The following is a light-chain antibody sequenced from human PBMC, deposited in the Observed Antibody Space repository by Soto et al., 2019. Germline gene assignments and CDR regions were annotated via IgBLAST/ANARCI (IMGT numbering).Light chain of an antibody. V-gene: IGKV3-11*01. CDR1: QSVSSY. CDR2: DAS. CDR3: QQRGNWPRT. Sequence: EIVLTQSPATLSLSPGERATLSCRASQSVSSYLAWYQQKPGQAPRLLIYDASNRATGIPARFSGSGSGTAFTLTISSLDPEDFAVYYCQQRGNWPRTFGQGTKLEIK. J-gene: IGKJ2*01.